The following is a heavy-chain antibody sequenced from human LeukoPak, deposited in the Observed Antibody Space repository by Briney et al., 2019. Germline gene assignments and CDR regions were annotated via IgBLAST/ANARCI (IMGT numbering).Heavy chain of an antibody. Sequence: SQTLSLTCAVYGGSLSGYYWSWIRQPPGKGVEWIGEINHSGSTNYNPSLKSRVTISVDTSKNQFSLKLSSVTAADTAVYYCARGRFGYCSSTSYSPHSYFDYWGQGTLVTVSS. V-gene: IGHV4-34*01. J-gene: IGHJ4*02. D-gene: IGHD2-2*01. CDR3: ARGRFGYCSSTSYSPHSYFDY. CDR2: INHSGST. CDR1: GGSLSGYY.